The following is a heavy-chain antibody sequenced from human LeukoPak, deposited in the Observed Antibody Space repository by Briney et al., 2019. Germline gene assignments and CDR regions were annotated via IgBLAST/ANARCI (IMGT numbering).Heavy chain of an antibody. CDR3: AREGAAANYYFDY. Sequence: GRSLRLSCAASGFTFSSYAMHWVRQAPGKGLEWVAVISYDGSNKYYADSVKGRFTISRDNSKNTLYLQMNSLRAEDTAVYYCAREGAAANYYFDYWGQGTLVTVSS. J-gene: IGHJ4*02. CDR2: ISYDGSNK. CDR1: GFTFSSYA. V-gene: IGHV3-30*04. D-gene: IGHD6-13*01.